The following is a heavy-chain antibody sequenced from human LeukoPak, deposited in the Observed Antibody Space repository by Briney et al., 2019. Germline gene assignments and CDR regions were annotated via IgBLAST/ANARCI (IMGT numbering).Heavy chain of an antibody. CDR2: IYYSGST. CDR3: ARHVVVWNDRPNFFDY. D-gene: IGHD1-1*01. V-gene: IGHV4-39*01. CDR1: GGSISSGGYY. J-gene: IGHJ4*02. Sequence: PSQTPSLTCTVSGGSISSGGYYWGWIRQPPGKGLEWIGSIYYSGSTYYNPSLKSRVTISVDTSKNQFSLKLSSVTAADTAVYYCARHVVVWNDRPNFFDYWGQGTLVTVSS.